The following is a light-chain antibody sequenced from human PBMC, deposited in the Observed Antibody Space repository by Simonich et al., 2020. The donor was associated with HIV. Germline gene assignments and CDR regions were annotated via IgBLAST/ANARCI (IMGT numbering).Light chain of an antibody. CDR1: QSVLYISNNKNF. Sequence: DIVMTQSPDSMAVSLGDRATINCKSSQSVLYISNNKNFLAWYQQKPGQPPKLLIYWASTRESGVPDRFSGSGSGTDFTLTISSLQAEDVAVYYCQQYYTTPWTFGQGTKVEI. J-gene: IGKJ1*01. CDR3: QQYYTTPWT. CDR2: WAS. V-gene: IGKV4-1*01.